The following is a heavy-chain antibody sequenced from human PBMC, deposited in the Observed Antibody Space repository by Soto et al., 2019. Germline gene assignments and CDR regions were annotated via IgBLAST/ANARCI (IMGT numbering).Heavy chain of an antibody. Sequence: EVQLVESGGGHIQPGGSLRLSCAASGLHISNAWMNWVRQAPGKGLEWVGRIKTKGEGGPTDYPAAVKGRFIVSRDDSQNTLHLQMNSLKIEATAVYYCTTGSVEGVWGQGTAVIVSS. CDR3: TTGSVEGV. CDR1: GLHISNAW. V-gene: IGHV3-15*07. D-gene: IGHD2-15*01. CDR2: IKTKGEGGPT. J-gene: IGHJ6*02.